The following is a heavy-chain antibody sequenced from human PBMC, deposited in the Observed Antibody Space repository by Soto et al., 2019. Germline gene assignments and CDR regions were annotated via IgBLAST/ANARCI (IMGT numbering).Heavy chain of an antibody. D-gene: IGHD6-13*01. V-gene: IGHV4-4*02. CDR3: ATSDTSRFY. Sequence: QVQLQESGPGLVKPSGTLSLTCAVSGVSISSHDWWTWVRQPPGKGLEWIGESHQSGNTNYNSSLESRVTISVDKSTNQFSLKLTSLTVADTAVNFCATSDTSRFYWGPGTLVTVSS. CDR1: GVSISSHDW. J-gene: IGHJ4*02. CDR2: SHQSGNT.